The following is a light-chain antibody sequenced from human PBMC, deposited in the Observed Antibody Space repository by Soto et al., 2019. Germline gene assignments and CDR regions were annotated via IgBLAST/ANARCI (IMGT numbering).Light chain of an antibody. CDR2: NTN. J-gene: IGLJ3*02. CDR3: LLYYGGSWV. CDR1: TGAVTTGYY. Sequence: VVTQEPSLTVSPGGTVTLTCASSTGAVTTGYYPSWFQHKPGHAPRALIYNTNDKHSWTPARLSGSLLGDKAALTLSGVQPEDEAEYYCLLYYGGSWVFGGGTKVTVL. V-gene: IGLV7-43*01.